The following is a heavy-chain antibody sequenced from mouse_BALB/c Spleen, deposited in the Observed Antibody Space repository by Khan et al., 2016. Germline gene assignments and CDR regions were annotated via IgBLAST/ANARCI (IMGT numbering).Heavy chain of an antibody. V-gene: IGHV6-6*02. CDR1: GFTFSNYW. J-gene: IGHJ4*01. CDR3: ARILRFLDY. Sequence: EVKLEESGGGLVQPGGSMKLSCVASGFTFSNYWMIWVRQSPEKGLEWVAEIRLKSNNYATYYAESVKGRFIISRDDSKSSVYLQMNNLRAEDTGIYYCARILRFLDYWGQGISVTVSS. D-gene: IGHD1-1*01. CDR2: IRLKSNNYAT.